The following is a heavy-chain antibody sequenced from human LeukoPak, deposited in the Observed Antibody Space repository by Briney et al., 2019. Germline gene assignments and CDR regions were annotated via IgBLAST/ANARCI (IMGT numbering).Heavy chain of an antibody. D-gene: IGHD7-27*01. CDR2: INHSGST. CDR3: AREGVGNY. CDR1: GGSFNGYY. Sequence: SETLSLTCAVYGGSFNGYYWSWIRQPPGKGLEWIGEINHSGSTNYNPSLKSRVTISVDTSKNQFSLKLSSVTAADTAVYYCAREGVGNYWGQGTVVTVSS. V-gene: IGHV4-34*01. J-gene: IGHJ4*02.